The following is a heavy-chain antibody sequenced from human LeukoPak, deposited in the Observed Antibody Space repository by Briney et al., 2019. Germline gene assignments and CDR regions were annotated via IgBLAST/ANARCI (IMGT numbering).Heavy chain of an antibody. CDR3: ARDLVQTTLSYYYYYGMDV. D-gene: IGHD1-1*01. CDR2: INPNSGGT. Sequence: GASVKVSCKASGYTFTGYYMHWVRQAPGQGLEWMGWINPNSGGTNYAQKFQGRVTMTRDTSISTAYMELSSLRSEDTAVYYCARDLVQTTLSYYYYYGMDVWGQGTTVTVSS. V-gene: IGHV1-2*02. J-gene: IGHJ6*02. CDR1: GYTFTGYY.